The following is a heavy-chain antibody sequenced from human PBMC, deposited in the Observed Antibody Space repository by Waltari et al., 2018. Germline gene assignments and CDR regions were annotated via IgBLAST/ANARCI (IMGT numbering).Heavy chain of an antibody. J-gene: IGHJ5*02. CDR3: TRRYSGYDSNWFDP. D-gene: IGHD5-12*01. Sequence: EVQVVESGGGLVQPGRSLRLPCTASGFTFGDYGMSWFRQAPGKGLEWVGFIRSKAYGGTTEYAASVKGRFTISRDDSKSIAYLQMNSLKIEDTAVYYCTRRYSGYDSNWFDPWGQGTLVTVSS. V-gene: IGHV3-49*03. CDR2: IRSKAYGGTT. CDR1: GFTFGDYG.